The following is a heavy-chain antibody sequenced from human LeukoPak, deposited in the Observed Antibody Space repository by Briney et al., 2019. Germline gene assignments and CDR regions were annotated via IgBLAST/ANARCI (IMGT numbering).Heavy chain of an antibody. D-gene: IGHD3-16*01. CDR1: GFTFSRYG. CDR2: IRDDGSTR. J-gene: IGHJ4*02. Sequence: GGSLRLSCAASGFTFSRYGLHWVRQAPGKGLEWVAFIRDDGSTRYYADSVKGRFTVSRDNSKNMLYLQMDSQRTEDTAVYYCAKVPHSWGLFDSWGQGTLVTVSS. CDR3: AKVPHSWGLFDS. V-gene: IGHV3-30*02.